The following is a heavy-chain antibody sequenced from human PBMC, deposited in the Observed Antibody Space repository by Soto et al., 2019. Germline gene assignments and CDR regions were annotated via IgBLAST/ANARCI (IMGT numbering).Heavy chain of an antibody. Sequence: PGGSLRLSCTTSGFTFGDYAISWVRQAPGKGLEWVGFIRSKAFGGTTEYAASVKGRFTISRDDSKSVAYLETNSLSTEDTAVYYCSKARGNTGEGSYYPLEYWGRGTLVTVSS. CDR1: GFTFGDYA. D-gene: IGHD3-10*01. CDR3: SKARGNTGEGSYYPLEY. CDR2: IRSKAFGGTT. J-gene: IGHJ4*02. V-gene: IGHV3-49*04.